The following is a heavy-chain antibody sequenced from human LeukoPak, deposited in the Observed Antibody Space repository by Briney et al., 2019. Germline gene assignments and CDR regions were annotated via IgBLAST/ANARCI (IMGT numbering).Heavy chain of an antibody. Sequence: PGGSLRLSCAASGFTLSDHYMDWVRQGPGKGLEWVGRTRDKANRYSTEYAASAKGRFTISRDDSKNSLYLQMDSLKTEDTAVYYCAKRINSLAATDGSDIWGQGTVVTVSS. CDR1: GFTLSDHY. CDR3: AKRINSLAATDGSDI. V-gene: IGHV3-72*01. J-gene: IGHJ3*02. D-gene: IGHD6-6*01. CDR2: TRDKANRYST.